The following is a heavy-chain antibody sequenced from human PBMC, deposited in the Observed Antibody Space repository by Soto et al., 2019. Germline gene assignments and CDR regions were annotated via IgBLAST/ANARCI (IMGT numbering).Heavy chain of an antibody. CDR2: ISWDGGST. D-gene: IGHD3-3*01. CDR1: GFTFDDYT. V-gene: IGHV3-43*01. J-gene: IGHJ6*02. Sequence: SGGSLRLSCAASGFTFDDYTMHWVRQAPGKGLEWVSLISWDGGSTYYADSVKGRFTISRDNSKNSLYLQMNSLRTEDTALYYCAKDITATNTIFGVNYGMDVWGQGTTVTVSS. CDR3: AKDITATNTIFGVNYGMDV.